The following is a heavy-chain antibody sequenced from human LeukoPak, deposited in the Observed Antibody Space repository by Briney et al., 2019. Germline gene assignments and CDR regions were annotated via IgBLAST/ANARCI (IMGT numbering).Heavy chain of an antibody. J-gene: IGHJ4*02. V-gene: IGHV1-18*04. Sequence: ASVRVSCKASGYTFTSYGISWVRQAPGQGLEWMGWISAYNGNTNYAQKLQGRVTMTTDTSTGTAYMELRSLRSDDTAVYYCARGQGPYYYGSGSSTFDYWGQGTLVTVSS. D-gene: IGHD3-10*01. CDR2: ISAYNGNT. CDR3: ARGQGPYYYGSGSSTFDY. CDR1: GYTFTSYG.